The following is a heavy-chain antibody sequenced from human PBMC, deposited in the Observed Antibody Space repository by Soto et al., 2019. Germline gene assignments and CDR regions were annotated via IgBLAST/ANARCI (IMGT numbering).Heavy chain of an antibody. D-gene: IGHD6-13*01. Sequence: GGSLRLSCAASGFTFSSYAMSWVRQAPGKGLEWVSAISGSGGSTYYADSVKGRFTISRDNSKNTLYLQMNSLRAEDTAVYYCAKSSGSSPWGDYYYMDVWGKGTTVTVSS. V-gene: IGHV3-23*01. CDR2: ISGSGGST. J-gene: IGHJ6*03. CDR3: AKSSGSSPWGDYYYMDV. CDR1: GFTFSSYA.